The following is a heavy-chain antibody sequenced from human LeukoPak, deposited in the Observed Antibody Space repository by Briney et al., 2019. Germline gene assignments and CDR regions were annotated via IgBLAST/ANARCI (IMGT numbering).Heavy chain of an antibody. CDR2: IQTSGGT. V-gene: IGHV4-4*07. CDR3: ARRDSSWWFDY. Sequence: SETLSLTCTVSGVSITNEDWSWIRQPAGKGLEWIGRIQTSGGTNYNPSLSSRVTMSVDTYKNQVSLRLRSVTAADTAVYYCARRDSSWWFDYWGQGALVTVSS. CDR1: GVSITNED. J-gene: IGHJ4*02. D-gene: IGHD2-15*01.